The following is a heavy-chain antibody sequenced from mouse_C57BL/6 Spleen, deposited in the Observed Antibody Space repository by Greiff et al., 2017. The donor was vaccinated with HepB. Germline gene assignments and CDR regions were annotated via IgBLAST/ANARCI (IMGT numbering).Heavy chain of an antibody. J-gene: IGHJ2*01. D-gene: IGHD2-3*01. Sequence: QVQLQQPGAELVKPGASVKISCKASGYAFSSYWMNWVKQRPGKGLEWIGQIYPGDGDTNYNGKFKGKATLTADKSSSTAYMQLSSLTSEDSAVYFCARGWLLGYFDYWGQGTTLTVSS. CDR1: GYAFSSYW. V-gene: IGHV1-80*01. CDR2: IYPGDGDT. CDR3: ARGWLLGYFDY.